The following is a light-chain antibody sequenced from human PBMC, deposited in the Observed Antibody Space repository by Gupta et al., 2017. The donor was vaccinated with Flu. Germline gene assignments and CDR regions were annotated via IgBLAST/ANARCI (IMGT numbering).Light chain of an antibody. CDR2: DAS. CDR1: QSVGTF. J-gene: IGKJ5*01. V-gene: IGKV3-11*01. CDR3: QQRENWPLT. Sequence: EIVLTQSPATLSWSPGERATLSCRASQSVGTFLVWYQQKPGQPPRVVIYDASNRATGIPARFSGSGSGTDFTLTISSLEPEDFAVYYCQQRENWPLTFGQGTRLEIK.